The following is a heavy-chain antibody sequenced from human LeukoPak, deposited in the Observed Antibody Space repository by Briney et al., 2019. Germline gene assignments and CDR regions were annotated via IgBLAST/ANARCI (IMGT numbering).Heavy chain of an antibody. CDR1: GGSFSGYY. Sequence: SETLSLTCAVYGGSFSGYYWTWIRQPPGKGLEWIGEINHSGSTNYNPSLKSRVTISVDTSKTQFSLKLNSVTAADTAVYYCARAIPSYFGMDVWGQGTTVTVSS. CDR3: ARAIPSYFGMDV. V-gene: IGHV4-34*01. CDR2: INHSGST. J-gene: IGHJ6*02.